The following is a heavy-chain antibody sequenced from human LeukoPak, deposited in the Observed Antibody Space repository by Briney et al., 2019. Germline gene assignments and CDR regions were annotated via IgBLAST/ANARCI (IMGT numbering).Heavy chain of an antibody. Sequence: PGGSLRLSCAASGFTFSSYEMNWVRQAPGKGLEWVSYISSSGSTIYYADSVKGRFTISRDNAKNSLYLQMNSLRAEDTAVYYCARDAGSGRMGWFDPWGQGTLVTVSS. CDR2: ISSSGSTI. CDR1: GFTFSSYE. J-gene: IGHJ5*02. D-gene: IGHD3-10*01. CDR3: ARDAGSGRMGWFDP. V-gene: IGHV3-48*03.